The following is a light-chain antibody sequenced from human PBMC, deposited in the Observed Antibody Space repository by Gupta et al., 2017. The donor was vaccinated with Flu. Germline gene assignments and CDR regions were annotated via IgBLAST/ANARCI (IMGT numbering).Light chain of an antibody. CDR3: AAGDDSLSGHVV. CDR1: SSNIGRNY. V-gene: IGLV1-47*01. CDR2: RHN. Sequence: QSVLTQPPSASGTPGQRVTIACSGSSSNIGRNYVYWYQQPPGTAPQLLIYRHNQRPSGVPDRFSGSKSGTSASLAISGLRSEDEADYYGAAGDDSLSGHVVFGGGTKLTVL. J-gene: IGLJ2*01.